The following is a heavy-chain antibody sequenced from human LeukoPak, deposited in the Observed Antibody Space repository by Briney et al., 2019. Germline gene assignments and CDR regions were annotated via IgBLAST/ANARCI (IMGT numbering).Heavy chain of an antibody. D-gene: IGHD3-22*01. Sequence: SETLSLTCAVYGGSFSGYYWSWIRQPPGKGLEWIGEINHSGSTNYSPSLKSRVTISVDTSKNQFSLKLSSVTAADTAVYYCARRKRYYYDSSGYYFDYWGQGTLVTVSS. CDR1: GGSFSGYY. CDR2: INHSGST. V-gene: IGHV4-34*01. CDR3: ARRKRYYYDSSGYYFDY. J-gene: IGHJ4*02.